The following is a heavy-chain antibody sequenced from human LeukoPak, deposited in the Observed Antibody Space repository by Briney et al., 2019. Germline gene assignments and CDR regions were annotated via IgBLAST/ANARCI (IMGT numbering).Heavy chain of an antibody. Sequence: GGSLRLSCAASGFTFSSYSMNWVRQAPGKGLEWVSSISSSSSYIYYADSVKGRFTISRDNAKNSLYLQMNSLRAEDTAVYYCASEVYSYGSFDYWGQGTLVTVSS. CDR3: ASEVYSYGSFDY. V-gene: IGHV3-21*04. CDR2: ISSSSSYI. CDR1: GFTFSSYS. D-gene: IGHD5-18*01. J-gene: IGHJ4*02.